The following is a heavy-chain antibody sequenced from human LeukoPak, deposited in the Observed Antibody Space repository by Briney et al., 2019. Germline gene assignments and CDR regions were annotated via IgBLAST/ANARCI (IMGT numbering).Heavy chain of an antibody. D-gene: IGHD3-16*02. J-gene: IGHJ4*02. Sequence: PGGSLRLSCAASGFTFSSYAMSWVRQAPGKGLEWVSAISGSGGSTYYADSVKGRFTISRDNSKNTLYLRMNSLRAEDTAVYYCAKDFKGYDYVWGSYRYTGFYYWGQGTLVTVSS. V-gene: IGHV3-23*01. CDR2: ISGSGGST. CDR1: GFTFSSYA. CDR3: AKDFKGYDYVWGSYRYTGFYY.